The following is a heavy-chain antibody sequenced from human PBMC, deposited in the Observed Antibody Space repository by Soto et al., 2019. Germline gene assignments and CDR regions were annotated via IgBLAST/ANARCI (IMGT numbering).Heavy chain of an antibody. Sequence: GESLKISCKGSGYSFTSYWITWVRQMPGKGLEWMGRIDPGDSYTTYSPSFQGHVSISADESITTAYLQWSSLKASDTGMYYCARRISSGWSFDYWGQGNLVTVSS. D-gene: IGHD6-19*01. CDR2: IDPGDSYT. J-gene: IGHJ4*02. CDR1: GYSFTSYW. CDR3: ARRISSGWSFDY. V-gene: IGHV5-10-1*01.